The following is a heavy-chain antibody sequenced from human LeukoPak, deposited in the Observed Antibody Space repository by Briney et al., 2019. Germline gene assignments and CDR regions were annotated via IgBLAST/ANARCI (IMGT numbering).Heavy chain of an antibody. J-gene: IGHJ4*02. Sequence: PGGSLRLSCAASGFTFSSYWMTWVRQAPGKGLEWVANIKQDGSEKNYVDSVKGRLTISRDNAKNSLYLQMNSLRAEDTAVYYCARDKIGGSMAGSNFDYWGQGTLVTVSS. CDR2: IKQDGSEK. V-gene: IGHV3-7*01. CDR3: ARDKIGGSMAGSNFDY. D-gene: IGHD6-19*01. CDR1: GFTFSSYW.